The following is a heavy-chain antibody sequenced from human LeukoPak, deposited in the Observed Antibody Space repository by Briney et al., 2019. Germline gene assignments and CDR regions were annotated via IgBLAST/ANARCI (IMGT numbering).Heavy chain of an antibody. CDR1: GGTFSSYA. D-gene: IGHD3-22*01. J-gene: IGHJ4*02. CDR2: IIPIFGTA. V-gene: IGHV1-69*13. Sequence: GASVKVSCKASGGTFSSYAISWVRQAPGQGLEWKGGIIPIFGTANYAQKFQGRVTITADESTSTAYMELSSLRSEDTAVYYCARLGPDYYDSRRGALDYWGQGTLVTVSS. CDR3: ARLGPDYYDSRRGALDY.